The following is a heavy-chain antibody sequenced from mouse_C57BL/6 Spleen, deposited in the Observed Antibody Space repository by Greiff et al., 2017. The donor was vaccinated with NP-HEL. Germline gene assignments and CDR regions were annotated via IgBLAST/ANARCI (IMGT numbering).Heavy chain of an antibody. CDR2: INPNNGGT. D-gene: IGHD2-4*01. CDR3: ARDYEGFAY. Sequence: EVQLQQSGPELVKPGASVKIPCKASGYTFTDYNMDWVKQSHGKSLEWIGDINPNNGGTIYNQKFKGKATLTVDKSSSTAYMELRSLTSADTAVYYCARDYEGFAYWGQGTLVTVSA. V-gene: IGHV1-18*01. J-gene: IGHJ3*01. CDR1: GYTFTDYN.